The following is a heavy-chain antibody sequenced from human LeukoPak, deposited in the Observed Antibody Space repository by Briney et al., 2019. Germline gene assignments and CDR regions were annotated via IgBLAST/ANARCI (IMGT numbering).Heavy chain of an antibody. CDR2: ISSSSSYI. V-gene: IGHV3-21*01. J-gene: IGHJ4*02. Sequence: PGGSLRLSCAAFGFTFSSYSMNWVRQAPGKGLEWVSSISSSSSYIYYADSVKGRFTISGDNSKNTLYLQMNSLRAEDTAVYYCARDPSGLEPLDYWGQGTLVTVSS. D-gene: IGHD1-14*01. CDR1: GFTFSSYS. CDR3: ARDPSGLEPLDY.